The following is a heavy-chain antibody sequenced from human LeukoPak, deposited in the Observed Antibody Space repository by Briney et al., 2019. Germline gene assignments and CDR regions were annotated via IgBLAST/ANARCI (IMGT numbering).Heavy chain of an antibody. CDR2: INHSGST. D-gene: IGHD1-26*01. V-gene: IGHV4-34*01. J-gene: IGHJ4*02. CDR3: ARDWIGGSYDH. Sequence: SETLSLTCAVYGGSFSAYYWTSIRQSPGNGLEWIGEINHSGSTNYNPSLKSRVTISVDTSKNQFSLKLSSVTAADTAVYYCARDWIGGSYDHWGQGTLVTVSS. CDR1: GGSFSAYY.